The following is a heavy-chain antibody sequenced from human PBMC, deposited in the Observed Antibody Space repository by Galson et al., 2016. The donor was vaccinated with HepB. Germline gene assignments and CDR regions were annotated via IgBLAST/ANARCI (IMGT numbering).Heavy chain of an antibody. V-gene: IGHV3-11*06. CDR3: ARDYRADPRYCFVY. D-gene: IGHD3-10*01. CDR2: ISGSSTYI. J-gene: IGHJ4*02. Sequence: SLRLSCAASGFTFSDYFMSWIRQTPGKGLEWVSYISGSSTYINYADSVKGRFTISRDNAKNSLYLQMNSLGVEDTAVYYWARDYRADPRYCFVYWGQGALVTVSP. CDR1: GFTFSDYF.